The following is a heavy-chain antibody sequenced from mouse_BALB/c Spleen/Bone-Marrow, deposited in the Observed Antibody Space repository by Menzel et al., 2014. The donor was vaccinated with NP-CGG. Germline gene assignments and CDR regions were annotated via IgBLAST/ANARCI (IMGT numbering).Heavy chain of an antibody. CDR3: TRGGNWEDFDY. Sequence: EVMLVEPGGGLVQPGGSRKLSCAASGFTFSSFGMHWVRQAPERGLEWVAYISSGSSTIFYADTVKGRFTISRDNPKNTLFLQMTSLRSEDTAMCYCTRGGNWEDFDYWGQGTTLTVSS. CDR1: GFTFSSFG. CDR2: ISSGSSTI. J-gene: IGHJ2*01. D-gene: IGHD4-1*01. V-gene: IGHV5-17*02.